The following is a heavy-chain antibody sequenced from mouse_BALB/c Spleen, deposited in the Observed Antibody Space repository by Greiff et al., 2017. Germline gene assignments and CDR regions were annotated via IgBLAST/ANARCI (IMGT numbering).Heavy chain of an antibody. CDR2: ISSGGSYT. Sequence: EVMLVDSGGDLVKSGGSLIFSCAASGFTISSFGMAWVRQTPDKSLEWVATISSGGSYTYYPDSVKGRFTISRDNTKNTLYLQMSSLKSEDTAMYYCAKHYYDYDGFDYWGQGTTLTVS. CDR1: GFTISSFG. V-gene: IGHV5-6*01. CDR3: AKHYYDYDGFDY. D-gene: IGHD2-4*01. J-gene: IGHJ2*01.